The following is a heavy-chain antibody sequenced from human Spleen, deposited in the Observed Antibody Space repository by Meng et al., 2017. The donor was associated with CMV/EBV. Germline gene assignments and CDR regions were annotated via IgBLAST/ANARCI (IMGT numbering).Heavy chain of an antibody. CDR3: ARGHPKYDF. Sequence: SCAASGFTFSSYWMTWVRQAPGKGLEWVANIKQDGSEKYYVDSVKGRFTISRDNAKNSLYLQMNSLRAEDAALYYCARGHPKYDFWGQGALVTVSS. J-gene: IGHJ1*01. CDR2: IKQDGSEK. D-gene: IGHD3-3*01. CDR1: GFTFSSYW. V-gene: IGHV3-7*01.